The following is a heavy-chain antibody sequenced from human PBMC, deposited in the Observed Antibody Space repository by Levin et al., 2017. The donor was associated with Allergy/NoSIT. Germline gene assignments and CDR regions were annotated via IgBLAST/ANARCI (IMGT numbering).Heavy chain of an antibody. CDR1: GFTFSDAW. D-gene: IGHD4-23*01. CDR3: TTEIRWSPVDLDH. J-gene: IGHJ4*02. V-gene: IGHV3-15*01. Sequence: SCAGSGFTFSDAWMSWVRQAPGKGLEWVGRIKSKSDGGTTEDAAPVKGRFTISRDDSKNKLDLQMNSLKTEDTAVYYCTTEIRWSPVDLDHWGQGTLVTVST. CDR2: IKSKSDGGTT.